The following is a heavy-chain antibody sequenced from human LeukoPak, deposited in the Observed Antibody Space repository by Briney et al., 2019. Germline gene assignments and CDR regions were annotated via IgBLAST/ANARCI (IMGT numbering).Heavy chain of an antibody. V-gene: IGHV3-53*01. D-gene: IGHD2-15*01. CDR3: ARSDCSGGSCYFDY. CDR2: IYSGGST. CDR1: GFTVSSNY. J-gene: IGHJ4*02. Sequence: PGGSLRLSCAASGFTVSSNYMSWARQAPGKGLEWVSVIYSGGSTYYADSVKGRFTISRDNSKNTLYLQMNSLRAEDTAVYYCARSDCSGGSCYFDYWGQGTLVTVSS.